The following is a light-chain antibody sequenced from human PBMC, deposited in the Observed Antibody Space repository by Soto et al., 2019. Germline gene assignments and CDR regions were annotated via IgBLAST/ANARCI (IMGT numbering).Light chain of an antibody. Sequence: HSALTQPASVSASPGQSITISCTETNSDIGTLNSVSWYQQFPGKAPKLMIFGVSVRPSGVSTRFSGSKFGNTAFLYISGLQAEDEADYYCSSYTSSRTYVFGSGTKLTVL. CDR1: NSDIGTLNS. J-gene: IGLJ1*01. CDR3: SSYTSSRTYV. V-gene: IGLV2-14*01. CDR2: GVS.